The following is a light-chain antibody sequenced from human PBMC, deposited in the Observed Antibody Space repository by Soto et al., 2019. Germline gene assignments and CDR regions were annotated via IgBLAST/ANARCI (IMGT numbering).Light chain of an antibody. Sequence: DIQMTQSPSTLSSSLGDRVTITCRASQSISSWLVWYQQKPGKAPKLLIYKASSFESGVPARFSGSGSGTEFTLTISSLQPDDFATYYCQQYDSYPRTFGQGTKLEIK. CDR3: QQYDSYPRT. J-gene: IGKJ2*02. CDR2: KAS. CDR1: QSISSW. V-gene: IGKV1-5*03.